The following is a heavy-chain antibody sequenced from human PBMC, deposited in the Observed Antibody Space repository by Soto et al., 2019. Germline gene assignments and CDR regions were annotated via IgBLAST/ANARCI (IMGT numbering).Heavy chain of an antibody. D-gene: IGHD2-2*03. Sequence: XETLSLPCTVTCGSITTGYQYWTWIRHRPGEGLEWFVYINHRGSLYYNPSLKSRVTISVDTSKNQFSLKLSSVTAAGTAVYYCARHTLDIVVVPAGPDYWGQGTLVTVPS. CDR2: INHRGSL. J-gene: IGHJ4*02. CDR1: CGSITTGYQY. CDR3: ARHTLDIVVVPAGPDY. V-gene: IGHV4-39*01.